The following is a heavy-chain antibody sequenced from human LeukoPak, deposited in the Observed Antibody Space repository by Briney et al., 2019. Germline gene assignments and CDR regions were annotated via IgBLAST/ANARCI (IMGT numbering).Heavy chain of an antibody. Sequence: GASVKVSCKASGYTFTGYYMHWVRQAPGQGLEWMGWINPNSGGTNYAQKFQGRVTMTRDTSISTAYMELSRLRSDDTAVYYCARDLSRITMVRGSMGYWGQGTLVTVSS. CDR1: GYTFTGYY. CDR3: ARDLSRITMVRGSMGY. J-gene: IGHJ4*02. V-gene: IGHV1-2*02. D-gene: IGHD3-10*01. CDR2: INPNSGGT.